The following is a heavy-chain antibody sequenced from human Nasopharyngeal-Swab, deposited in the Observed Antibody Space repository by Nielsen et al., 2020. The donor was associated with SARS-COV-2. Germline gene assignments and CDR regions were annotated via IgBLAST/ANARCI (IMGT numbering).Heavy chain of an antibody. CDR3: ARQGPYDSYGPSKV. CDR1: DGSISSSTYY. V-gene: IGHV4-39*01. CDR2: IYYSGST. J-gene: IGHJ6*02. Sequence: SETLSLTCTVSDGSISSSTYYWAWIRQPPGKGLEWIGSIYYSGSTHYNPSLKSRVTISADTSKNQFSLKLRSVTAADTAVYYCARQGPYDSYGPSKVWGQGTTVTLSS. D-gene: IGHD5-18*01.